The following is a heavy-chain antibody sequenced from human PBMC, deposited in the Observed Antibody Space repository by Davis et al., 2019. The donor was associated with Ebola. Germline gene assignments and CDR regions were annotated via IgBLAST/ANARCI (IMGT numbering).Heavy chain of an antibody. CDR3: ARSLYCSGGSCYSGTRDDVFDI. D-gene: IGHD2-15*01. V-gene: IGHV4-59*08. CDR1: GGSINNDY. CDR2: ISYSGRT. J-gene: IGHJ3*02. Sequence: ESLKISCTVSGGSINNDYWSWIRQPPGKGLEWIGYISYSGRTNYNPSLKSRVTISRDTAKNQVSLKLISVTAADTAVYYCARSLYCSGGSCYSGTRDDVFDIWGQGTMVAVSS.